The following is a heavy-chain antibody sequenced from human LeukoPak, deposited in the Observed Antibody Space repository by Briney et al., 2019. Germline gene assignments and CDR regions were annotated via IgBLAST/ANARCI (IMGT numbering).Heavy chain of an antibody. CDR3: AREPAEGYYKGGYYYGMDV. J-gene: IGHJ6*02. Sequence: ASVKVSCKASGYTFTSYGISWVRQAPGQGLEWMGWISAYNGNTNYAQKLQGRVTMTTDTSTSTAYMELRSLRSDDTAVYYCAREPAEGYYKGGYYYGMDVWGQGTTVTVSS. CDR1: GYTFTSYG. V-gene: IGHV1-18*01. CDR2: ISAYNGNT. D-gene: IGHD1-26*01.